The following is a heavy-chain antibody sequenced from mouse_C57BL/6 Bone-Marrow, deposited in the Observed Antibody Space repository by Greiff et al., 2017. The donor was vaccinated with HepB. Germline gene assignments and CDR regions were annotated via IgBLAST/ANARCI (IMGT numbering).Heavy chain of an antibody. D-gene: IGHD1-1*01. CDR2: INPYNGDT. CDR1: GYSFTGYF. J-gene: IGHJ4*01. V-gene: IGHV1-37*01. CDR3: ARRFDYYGSSYAMDY. Sequence: EVKLVESGPELVKPGASVKISCKASGYSFTGYFMNWVKQSHGKSLEWIGRINPYNGDTFYNQKFKGKATLTVDKSSSTAHMELLSLTSEDFAVYYCARRFDYYGSSYAMDYWGQGTSVTVSS.